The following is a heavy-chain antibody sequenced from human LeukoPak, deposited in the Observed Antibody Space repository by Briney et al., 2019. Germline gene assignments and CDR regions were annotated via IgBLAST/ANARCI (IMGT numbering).Heavy chain of an antibody. Sequence: SETLSLTCTVSGGSISSYYWSWIRQPPGKGLKWVGYIYYSGSTNYNPSLKSRVTISVDTSKNQFSPKLSSVTAADTAVYYCARGTTVTTPSFLYFDLWGRGTLVTVAS. CDR1: GGSISSYY. CDR3: ARGTTVTTPSFLYFDL. J-gene: IGHJ2*01. CDR2: IYYSGST. D-gene: IGHD4-17*01. V-gene: IGHV4-59*01.